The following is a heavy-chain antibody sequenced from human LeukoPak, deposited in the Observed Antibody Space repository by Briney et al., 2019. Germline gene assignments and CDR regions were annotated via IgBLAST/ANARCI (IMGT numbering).Heavy chain of an antibody. J-gene: IGHJ4*02. D-gene: IGHD1-26*01. CDR1: GYRFSSYW. V-gene: IGHV5-51*01. CDR2: IYPGDSET. CDR3: ARLATTDYFDY. Sequence: GESLKISCKGSGYRFSSYWIGWVRQMPGKGLEWMGIIYPGDSETRYSPSFQGQVTISADKSISTAYLQWSSLKASDTAMYYCARLATTDYFDYWGQGTLVTVSS.